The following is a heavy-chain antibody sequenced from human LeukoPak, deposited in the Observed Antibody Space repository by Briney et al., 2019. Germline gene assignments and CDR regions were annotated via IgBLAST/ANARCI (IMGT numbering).Heavy chain of an antibody. V-gene: IGHV3-73*01. CDR1: GFTFSSYE. CDR3: TRRTGSGSYYFDY. Sequence: PGGSLRLSCAASGFTFSSYEMNWVRQAPGKGLEWVGRIRSKANNYATTYAASVKGRFTISRDDSKNTVHLQMNSLKTEDTAVYWCTRRTGSGSYYFDYWGQGTLVTVSS. J-gene: IGHJ4*02. CDR2: IRSKANNYAT. D-gene: IGHD3-10*01.